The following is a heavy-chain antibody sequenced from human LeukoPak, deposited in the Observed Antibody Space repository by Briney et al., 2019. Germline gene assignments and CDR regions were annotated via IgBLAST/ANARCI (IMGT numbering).Heavy chain of an antibody. D-gene: IGHD5-12*01. CDR1: GFTVSSNY. Sequence: GGSLRLSCAASGFTVSSNYMSWVRQAPGKGLEWVANIKQDGSEKYYVDSVKGRFTISRDNAKNSLYLQMNSLRAEDTAVYYCARGGYSGYDYYFDYWGQGTLVTVSS. V-gene: IGHV3-7*01. CDR3: ARGGYSGYDYYFDY. J-gene: IGHJ4*02. CDR2: IKQDGSEK.